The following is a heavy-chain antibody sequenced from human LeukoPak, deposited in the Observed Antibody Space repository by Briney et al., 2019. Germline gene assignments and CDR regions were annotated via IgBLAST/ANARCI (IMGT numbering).Heavy chain of an antibody. Sequence: GGSLRLSCAASGFTFSSYAMHWVRQAPGKGLEWVAVISYDGSNKYYADSVKGRFTISRDNSKNTLYLQMNSLRAEDTAVYYCARATKGPRGEWLVRSYFDYWGQGTLVTVSS. V-gene: IGHV3-30-3*01. D-gene: IGHD6-19*01. CDR1: GFTFSSYA. J-gene: IGHJ4*02. CDR3: ARATKGPRGEWLVRSYFDY. CDR2: ISYDGSNK.